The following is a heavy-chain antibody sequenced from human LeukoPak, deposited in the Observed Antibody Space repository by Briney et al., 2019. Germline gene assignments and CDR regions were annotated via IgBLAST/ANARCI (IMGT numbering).Heavy chain of an antibody. D-gene: IGHD3-9*01. CDR3: ARTYYDILTGYYNDY. CDR1: TGPTNTYQ. Sequence: SETLSLTCTVSTGPTNTYQWTWIRQPPGRGLEWIGNIHYSGSANYNPSLKSRVTISVDTSKNQFSLKLSSVTAADTAVYYCARTYYDILTGYYNDYWGQGTLVTVSS. J-gene: IGHJ4*02. V-gene: IGHV4-59*12. CDR2: IHYSGSA.